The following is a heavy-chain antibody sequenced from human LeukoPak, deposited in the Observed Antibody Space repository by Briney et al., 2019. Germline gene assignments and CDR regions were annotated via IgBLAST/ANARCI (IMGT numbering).Heavy chain of an antibody. V-gene: IGHV3-7*01. J-gene: IGHJ5*02. Sequence: GGSLRLSCAASGFTFSNAWMSWVRQAPGKGLEWVANIKQDGSEKYYVDSVKGRFTISRDNAKNSLYLQMNSLRAEDTAVYYCARDTTVTGWFDPWGQGTLVTVSS. CDR1: GFTFSNAW. CDR3: ARDTTVTGWFDP. CDR2: IKQDGSEK. D-gene: IGHD4-17*01.